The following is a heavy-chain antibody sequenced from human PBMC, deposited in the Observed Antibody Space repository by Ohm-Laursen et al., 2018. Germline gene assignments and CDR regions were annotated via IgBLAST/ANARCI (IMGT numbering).Heavy chain of an antibody. CDR2: ISWNSGSI. Sequence: RSLRLSCTASGFTFDDYAMHWVRQAPGKGLEWVSGISWNSGSIGYADSVKGRFTISRDNAKNSLYLQMNSLRAEDTALYYCAKGRWYGMDVWGQGTTVTVSS. CDR3: AKGRWYGMDV. CDR1: GFTFDDYA. V-gene: IGHV3-9*01. J-gene: IGHJ6*02. D-gene: IGHD3-10*01.